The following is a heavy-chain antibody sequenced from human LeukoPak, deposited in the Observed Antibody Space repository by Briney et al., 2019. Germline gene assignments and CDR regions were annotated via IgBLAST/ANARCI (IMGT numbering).Heavy chain of an antibody. Sequence: ASVKVSCKASGYTFTSYDINWVRQATGQGLEWMGWMNPNSGNTGYAQKFQGRVTITRNTSISTAYMELSSLRSEDTAVYYCARGYSYGYEADYWGRGTLVTVSS. D-gene: IGHD5-18*01. J-gene: IGHJ4*02. CDR1: GYTFTSYD. CDR3: ARGYSYGYEADY. CDR2: MNPNSGNT. V-gene: IGHV1-8*03.